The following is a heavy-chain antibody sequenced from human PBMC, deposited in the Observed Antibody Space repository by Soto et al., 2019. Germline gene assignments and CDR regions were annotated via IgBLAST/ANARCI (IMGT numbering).Heavy chain of an antibody. D-gene: IGHD3-10*01. Sequence: ESLKISCTGSGYRFTSYWIGWVRQMPGKGLEWMGIIYPGDSDTRYSPSFQGQVTISADKSISTAYLQWSSLKASDTAMYYCARYYYGSGSYFYFDYWGQGTLVTVSS. CDR1: GYRFTSYW. J-gene: IGHJ4*02. CDR3: ARYYYGSGSYFYFDY. CDR2: IYPGDSDT. V-gene: IGHV5-51*01.